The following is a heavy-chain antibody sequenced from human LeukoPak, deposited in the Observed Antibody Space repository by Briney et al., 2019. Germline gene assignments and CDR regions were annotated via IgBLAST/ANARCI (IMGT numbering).Heavy chain of an antibody. CDR1: GFTLSGAW. J-gene: IGHJ4*02. CDR3: ARHVGVSF. Sequence: GGSLRLSCTASGFTLSGAWMTWVRQAPGKGLEWVANIREDGTEKNYVDSVKGRFTISRDNAKNSLFLQMSNLRDDDTAIYYCARHVGVSFWGQGTLVTVSS. V-gene: IGHV3-7*01. CDR2: IREDGTEK. D-gene: IGHD3-16*01.